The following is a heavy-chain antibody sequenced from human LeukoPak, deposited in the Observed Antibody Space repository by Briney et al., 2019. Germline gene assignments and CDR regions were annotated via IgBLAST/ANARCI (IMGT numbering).Heavy chain of an antibody. D-gene: IGHD2-15*01. CDR2: LSGGGGDT. CDR3: AMGWLDV. CDR1: GFTLGSYA. V-gene: IGHV3-23*01. Sequence: PGGSLRLSCAVSGFTLGSYAVSWVRQAPGKGLEWVSVLSGGGGDTYHADSVKGRFTISGDNSKNTLYLQMNSLRVEDTAVYSCAMGWLDVWSKGTTVTVSS. J-gene: IGHJ6*04.